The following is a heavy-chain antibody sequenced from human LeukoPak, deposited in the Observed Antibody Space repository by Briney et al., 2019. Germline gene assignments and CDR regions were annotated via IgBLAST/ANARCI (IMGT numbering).Heavy chain of an antibody. CDR2: INPNSGGT. CDR3: ARDSIAARQLSY. V-gene: IGHV1-2*02. J-gene: IGHJ4*02. D-gene: IGHD6-6*01. Sequence: GASVKVSCKASGYTFTAYYMHWVRPAPGQGLEWMGWINPNSGGTKYAQKFQGRVTMTRDTSIGTVYMELSRLRSDDTAVYYCARDSIAARQLSYWGQGTLVTVSS. CDR1: GYTFTAYY.